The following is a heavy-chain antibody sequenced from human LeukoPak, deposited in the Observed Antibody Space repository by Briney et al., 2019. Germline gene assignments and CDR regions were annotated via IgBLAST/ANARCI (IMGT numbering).Heavy chain of an antibody. CDR3: ARAYEGTFDH. CDR2: IYYSGST. V-gene: IGHV4-59*01. J-gene: IGHJ5*02. CDR1: GGSISSYY. Sequence: PSETLSLTCTVSGGSISSYYWSWLRQPPGKGLEWIGYIYYSGSTNYNPSLKSRVTISVDTSKNQFSLKLSSVTAADTAVYYCARAYEGTFDHWGQGTLVTVSS. D-gene: IGHD1-1*01.